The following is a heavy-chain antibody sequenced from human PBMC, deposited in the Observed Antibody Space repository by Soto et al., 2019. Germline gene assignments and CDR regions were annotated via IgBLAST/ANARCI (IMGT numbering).Heavy chain of an antibody. CDR1: GYTFTSYV. CDR3: ARGGITIFGVVPYGMDV. D-gene: IGHD3-3*01. J-gene: IGHJ6*02. V-gene: IGHV1-8*01. Sequence: ASVKVSRKASGYTFTSYVINWVRQATGQGLEWMGWMNPNSGNTGYAQKFRGRVTMTRNTSISTAYMELSSLRSEDTAVYYCARGGITIFGVVPYGMDVWGQGTTVTVSS. CDR2: MNPNSGNT.